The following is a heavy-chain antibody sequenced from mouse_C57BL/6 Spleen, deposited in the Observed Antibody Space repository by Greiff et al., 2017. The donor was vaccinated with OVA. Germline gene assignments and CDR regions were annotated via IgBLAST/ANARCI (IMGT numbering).Heavy chain of an antibody. CDR2: IDPEDGET. CDR3: ASRGYYGSSPYYAMDY. J-gene: IGHJ4*01. Sequence: EVMLVESGAELVKPGASVKLSCTASGFNIKDYYMHWVKQRTEQGLEWIGRIDPEDGETKYAPKFQGKATITADTSSNTAYLQLSSLTSEDTAVYYCASRGYYGSSPYYAMDYWGQGTSVTVSS. CDR1: GFNIKDYY. V-gene: IGHV14-2*01. D-gene: IGHD1-1*01.